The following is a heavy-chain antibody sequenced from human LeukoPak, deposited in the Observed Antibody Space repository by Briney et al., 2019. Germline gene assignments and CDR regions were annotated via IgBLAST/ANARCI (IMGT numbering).Heavy chain of an antibody. Sequence: GSLRLSCAASGFTFSSYSMNWVRQAPGKGLEWVSSISSSSSYIYYADSVKGRFTISRDNAKNSLYLQMNSLRAEDTAVYYCARLGRYCSGGSCSIDYWGQGTLVTVSS. CDR1: GFTFSSYS. J-gene: IGHJ4*02. CDR3: ARLGRYCSGGSCSIDY. D-gene: IGHD2-15*01. V-gene: IGHV3-21*01. CDR2: ISSSSSYI.